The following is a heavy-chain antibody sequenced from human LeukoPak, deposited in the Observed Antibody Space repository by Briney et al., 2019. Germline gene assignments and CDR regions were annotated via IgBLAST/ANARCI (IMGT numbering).Heavy chain of an antibody. Sequence: GGSLRLSCAASGFTFSDYYMSWIRQAPGKGLEWVSYISSSGSTIYYADSVKGRFTISRDNAKNSLYLQMNSLRAEDTAVYYCARDPQTYYYDSSGYFYFDYWGQGTLVTVSS. D-gene: IGHD3-22*01. CDR3: ARDPQTYYYDSSGYFYFDY. CDR1: GFTFSDYY. J-gene: IGHJ4*02. CDR2: ISSSGSTI. V-gene: IGHV3-11*01.